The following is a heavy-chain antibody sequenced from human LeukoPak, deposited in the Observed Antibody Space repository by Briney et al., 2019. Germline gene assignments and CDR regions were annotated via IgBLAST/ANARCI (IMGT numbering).Heavy chain of an antibody. Sequence: SGPTMVNPTQTLTLTCTFSGFSLSTTGMCVSWIRQPPGQALEWLARLEWDDDKYYNTSLKTSLTISKDTSKSQVVLTMTNMYPVDTATYYCARIQVVTAPYYYYYYMDVWGKGTTVTVSS. CDR2: LEWDDDK. V-gene: IGHV2-70*11. D-gene: IGHD2-21*02. J-gene: IGHJ6*03. CDR3: ARIQVVTAPYYYYYYMDV. CDR1: GFSLSTTGMC.